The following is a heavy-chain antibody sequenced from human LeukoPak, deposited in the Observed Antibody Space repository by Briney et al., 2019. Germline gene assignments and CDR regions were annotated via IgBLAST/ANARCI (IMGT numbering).Heavy chain of an antibody. Sequence: GGSLRLLCAASGFTFRSYEMNWVRQAPGKGLEWVSYISSSGSTIYYADSVKGRFPISRDIAKNSLYLQMNSLRAEDTAVYYCARVQRGIAVALDYWGQGTLATVSS. CDR1: GFTFRSYE. J-gene: IGHJ4*02. CDR2: ISSSGSTI. D-gene: IGHD6-19*01. V-gene: IGHV3-48*03. CDR3: ARVQRGIAVALDY.